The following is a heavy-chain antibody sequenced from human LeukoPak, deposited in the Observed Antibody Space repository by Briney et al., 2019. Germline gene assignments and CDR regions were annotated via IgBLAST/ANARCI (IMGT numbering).Heavy chain of an antibody. V-gene: IGHV1-18*01. Sequence: ASVKVSRKASGYTFTSYGISWVRQAPGQGLEWMGWISAYNGNTNYAQKLQGGVTMTTDTSTSTAYMELRSMRSDDTAVYYCARVHPIGSSWYFDYWGQGTLVTVSS. D-gene: IGHD6-13*01. CDR3: ARVHPIGSSWYFDY. J-gene: IGHJ4*02. CDR1: GYTFTSYG. CDR2: ISAYNGNT.